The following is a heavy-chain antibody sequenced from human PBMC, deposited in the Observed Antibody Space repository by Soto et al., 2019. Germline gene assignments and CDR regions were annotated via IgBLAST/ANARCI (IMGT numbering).Heavy chain of an antibody. CDR3: ASKDIVVVPAAGYYYYGMDV. J-gene: IGHJ6*02. CDR1: GGTFSSYA. V-gene: IGHV1-69*06. Sequence: SVKVSCKASGGTFSSYAISWVRQAPGQGLEWMGGIIPIFGTANYAQKFQGRVTITADKSTSAAYMELSSLRSEDTAVYYCASKDIVVVPAAGYYYYGMDVWGQGTTVTVSS. CDR2: IIPIFGTA. D-gene: IGHD2-2*01.